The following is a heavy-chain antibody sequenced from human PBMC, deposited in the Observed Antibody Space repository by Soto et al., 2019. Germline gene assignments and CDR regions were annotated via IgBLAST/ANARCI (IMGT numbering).Heavy chain of an antibody. J-gene: IGHJ4*02. CDR3: ARTRSYCSSASCYLDY. V-gene: IGHV1-3*01. D-gene: IGHD2-2*01. Sequence: QVQLVQSGAEVKKPGASVKVSCKASGYTFTSYDMHWVRQAPGQRLEWMGWINAGNGNTKYSQKFQGRVTITRDTSASTAYMELSSPRSEDTAVYYCARTRSYCSSASCYLDYWGQGTLVTVSS. CDR2: INAGNGNT. CDR1: GYTFTSYD.